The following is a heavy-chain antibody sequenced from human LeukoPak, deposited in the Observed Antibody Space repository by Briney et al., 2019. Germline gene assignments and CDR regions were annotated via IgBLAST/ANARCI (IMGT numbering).Heavy chain of an antibody. V-gene: IGHV1-58*02. J-gene: IGHJ5*02. CDR2: IVVGAGNT. CDR1: GFTFTTSG. Sequence: GASVKVSCKASGFTFTTSGIQLVRQARGQRLEWIGWIVVGAGNTYYSQRFQERVTITRDMSTSTAYMELSSLRSDDTAVYYCAAQRGASLHDFWSTRLFDPWGQGTLVSVSS. CDR3: AAQRGASLHDFWSTRLFDP. D-gene: IGHD3-3*01.